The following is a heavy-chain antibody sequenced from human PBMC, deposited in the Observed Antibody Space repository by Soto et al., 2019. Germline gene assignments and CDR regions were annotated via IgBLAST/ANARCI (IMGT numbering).Heavy chain of an antibody. CDR3: AKDLRGFSYVHGGY. CDR1: GITINEYA. Sequence: EEQLLESGGGLVQPGGSLRLSCAGSGITINEYAMSWVRQAPGKGLEWVSAIRGGADSTDYADSVKGRFTISRDNSKNTLYLQMNSLRVEDTAVYYCAKDLRGFSYVHGGYWGQGTLVTVSS. V-gene: IGHV3-23*01. J-gene: IGHJ4*02. CDR2: IRGGADST. D-gene: IGHD5-18*01.